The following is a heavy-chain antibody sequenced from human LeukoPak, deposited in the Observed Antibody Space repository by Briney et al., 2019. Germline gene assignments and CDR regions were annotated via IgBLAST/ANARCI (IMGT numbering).Heavy chain of an antibody. Sequence: GGSLRLSCAASGFTFDDYGMSWVRQAPGKGLEWVSCINGDGSSTKYADSVKGRFTISRDNAKNTLYLQVNSLRAEDTAVYYCAQGGSPGALDYWGRGTLVTVSS. CDR3: AQGGSPGALDY. D-gene: IGHD1-26*01. J-gene: IGHJ4*02. CDR2: INGDGSST. CDR1: GFTFDDYG. V-gene: IGHV3-74*01.